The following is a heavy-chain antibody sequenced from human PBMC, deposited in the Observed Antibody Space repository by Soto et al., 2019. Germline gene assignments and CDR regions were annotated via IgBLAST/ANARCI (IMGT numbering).Heavy chain of an antibody. V-gene: IGHV4-59*01. Sequence: QVQLQESGPGLVKPSETLSLTCTVSGDSIRDYYWHWIRQPPGKGLEWIGHIHYTGSTDYNPSLKSRVTISVDTSKTQASLTLSSVTAADTAVYYCARVRTGDWGQGALVTVSS. CDR1: GDSIRDYY. J-gene: IGHJ4*02. CDR3: ARVRTGD. CDR2: IHYTGST. D-gene: IGHD3-10*01.